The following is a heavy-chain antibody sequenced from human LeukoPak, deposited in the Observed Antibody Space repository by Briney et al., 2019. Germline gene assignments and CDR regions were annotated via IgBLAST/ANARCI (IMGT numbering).Heavy chain of an antibody. V-gene: IGHV3-20*04. D-gene: IGHD6-19*01. CDR2: INWNGGST. J-gene: IGHJ4*02. CDR1: GFTFDDYG. Sequence: GGSLRLSCAASGFTFDDYGMSWVRQAPGKGLEWVSGINWNGGSTGYADSVKGRFTISRDNAKNTLYLQMNGLRAEDTAVYYCAKLPGIAVAGIDYWGQGTLVTVSS. CDR3: AKLPGIAVAGIDY.